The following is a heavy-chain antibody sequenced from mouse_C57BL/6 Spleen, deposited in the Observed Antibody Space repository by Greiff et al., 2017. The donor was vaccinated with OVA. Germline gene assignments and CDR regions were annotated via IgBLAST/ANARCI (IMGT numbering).Heavy chain of an antibody. CDR2: INPSSGYT. CDR3: ARRAYDYDEGYYFDY. CDR1: GYTFTSYW. V-gene: IGHV1-7*01. D-gene: IGHD2-4*01. Sequence: QVHVKQSGAELAKPGASVKLSCKASGYTFTSYWMHWVKQRPGQGLEWIGYINPSSGYTKYNQKFKDKATLTADKSSSTAYMQLSSLTYEDSAVYYCARRAYDYDEGYYFDYWGQGTTLTVSS. J-gene: IGHJ2*01.